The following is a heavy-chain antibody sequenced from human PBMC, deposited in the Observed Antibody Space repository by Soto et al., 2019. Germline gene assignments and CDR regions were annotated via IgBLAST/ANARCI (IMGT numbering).Heavy chain of an antibody. Sequence: GASVKVSCKASGYTFIDFYIHWVRQAPGQGLEWMGIINPGVGNTNYSQNFQDRVTLTRDTSTSTVYMELSSLKSEDTATYYCARLGNSTYWGQGTLVTVSS. CDR1: GYTFIDFY. V-gene: IGHV1-46*01. CDR2: INPGVGNT. D-gene: IGHD4-4*01. CDR3: ARLGNSTY. J-gene: IGHJ4*02.